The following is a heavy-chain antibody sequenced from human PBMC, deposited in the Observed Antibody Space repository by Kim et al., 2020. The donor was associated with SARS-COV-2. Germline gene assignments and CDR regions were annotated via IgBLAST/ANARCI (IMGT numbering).Heavy chain of an antibody. CDR2: ISWSSGTI. J-gene: IGHJ3*02. D-gene: IGHD5-18*01. CDR1: GFTFNMFA. Sequence: GGSLRLSCAASGFTFNMFAMHWVRQAPGKGLEWVSVISWSSGTIVYADSVKGRFTISRDNAKNSLYLQMNSLRAEDTALYYCVKDRRNTGDSFEMWGQGTMVTVSS. CDR3: VKDRRNTGDSFEM. V-gene: IGHV3-9*01.